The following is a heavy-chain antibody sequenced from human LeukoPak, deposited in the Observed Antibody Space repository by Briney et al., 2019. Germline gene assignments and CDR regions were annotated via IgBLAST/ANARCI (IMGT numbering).Heavy chain of an antibody. J-gene: IGHJ3*02. CDR1: GFSFSTYE. D-gene: IGHD3-16*01. V-gene: IGHV3-48*03. Sequence: GGSLRLSCAASGFSFSTYEMNWVRQAPGKGLEWVSFISSSSSTIYYADSVKGRFTISRDNAKNSLYLQMNSLRAEDTVVYYCARVYTIAGFDIWGQGTVVTVSS. CDR2: ISSSSSTI. CDR3: ARVYTIAGFDI.